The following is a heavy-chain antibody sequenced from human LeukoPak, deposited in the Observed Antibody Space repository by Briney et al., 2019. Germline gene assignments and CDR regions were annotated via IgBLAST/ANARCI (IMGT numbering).Heavy chain of an antibody. CDR1: GYSFTSYW. CDR3: ARPGSKYSSSWYGPFDY. V-gene: IGHV5-51*01. D-gene: IGHD6-13*01. J-gene: IGHJ4*02. Sequence: GESVKISCKGSGYSFTSYWIGWVRQMPGKGLEWMGIIYPGDSDTRYSPSFQGQVTISADKSISTAYLQWSSLKASDTAMYYCARPGSKYSSSWYGPFDYWGQGTLVTVSS. CDR2: IYPGDSDT.